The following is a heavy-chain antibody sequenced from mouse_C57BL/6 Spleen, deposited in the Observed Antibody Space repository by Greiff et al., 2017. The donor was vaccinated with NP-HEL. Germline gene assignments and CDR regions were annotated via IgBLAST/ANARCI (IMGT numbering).Heavy chain of an antibody. D-gene: IGHD2-4*01. CDR2: IYYSGTI. CDR3: AREIYDYDCWYFDV. V-gene: IGHV3-5*01. Sequence: DVQLQESGPGLVKPSQTVFLTCTVTGISITTGNYRWSWIRQFPGNKLECIGYIYYSGTITYNPSLTRRTTNTRDTPKNKFFLEMNSLTAEDTATYYCAREIYDYDCWYFDVWGTGTTVTVSS. CDR1: GISITTGNYR. J-gene: IGHJ1*03.